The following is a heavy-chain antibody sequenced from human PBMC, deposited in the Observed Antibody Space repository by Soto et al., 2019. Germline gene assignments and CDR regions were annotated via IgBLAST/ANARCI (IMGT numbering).Heavy chain of an antibody. CDR3: ARHLPYCGGDCYSLDY. CDR2: IYYSAST. Sequence: QVQLQESGPGLVKPSETLSLTCTVSGGSISSYYWSWIRQPPGKGLEWIGYIYYSASTNYSPSLKSRVTISVDTSKNQFYLNLSSVTAADTAVYYCARHLPYCGGDCYSLDYWGQGTLVTVSS. J-gene: IGHJ4*02. CDR1: GGSISSYY. V-gene: IGHV4-59*08. D-gene: IGHD2-21*02.